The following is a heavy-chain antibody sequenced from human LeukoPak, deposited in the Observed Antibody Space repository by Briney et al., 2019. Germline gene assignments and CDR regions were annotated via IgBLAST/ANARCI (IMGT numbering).Heavy chain of an antibody. CDR3: ARGYYDSSGYYYYAFDI. CDR2: IIPIFGTA. V-gene: IGHV1-69*05. CDR1: GGTFSSYA. J-gene: IGHJ3*02. Sequence: SVKVSCKASGGTFSSYAISWVRQAPGQGLEWMGGIIPIFGTAYYAQKFQGRVTITTDESTSTAYMELSSLRSEDTAVYYCARGYYDSSGYYYYAFDIWGQGTMVTVSS. D-gene: IGHD3-22*01.